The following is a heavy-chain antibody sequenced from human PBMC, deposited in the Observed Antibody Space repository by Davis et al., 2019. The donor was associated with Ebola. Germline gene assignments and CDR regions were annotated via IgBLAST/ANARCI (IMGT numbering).Heavy chain of an antibody. CDR2: ISGYNANT. V-gene: IGHV1-18*01. CDR3: ARGRLLWFGELGDGPFDY. J-gene: IGHJ4*02. CDR1: GYTFSNYA. Sequence: ASVKVSCKASGYTFSNYAISWVRQAPGQGLEWMGWISGYNANTFYAQKFQGRVTMTRDTSISTAYMELSRLRSDDTAVYYCARGRLLWFGELGDGPFDYWGQGTLVTVSS. D-gene: IGHD3-10*01.